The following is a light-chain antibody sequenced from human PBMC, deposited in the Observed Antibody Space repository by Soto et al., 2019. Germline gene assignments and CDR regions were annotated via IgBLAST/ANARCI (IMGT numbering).Light chain of an antibody. CDR2: AAS. V-gene: IGKV1-17*01. J-gene: IGKJ4*01. CDR1: QDIINA. Sequence: DIQMTQSPPSLSASVGDRVTFTCRASQDIINALTWYQQKPGQAPKRLIYAASSLQSGVSSSFSGSGSGTDFTRTIRSLQPEDFATYYCRKHNSYPLTFGRETKLEIK. CDR3: RKHNSYPLT.